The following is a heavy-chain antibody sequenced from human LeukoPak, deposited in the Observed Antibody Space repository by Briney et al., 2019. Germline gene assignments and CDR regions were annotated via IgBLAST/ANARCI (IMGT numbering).Heavy chain of an antibody. Sequence: ASVKVSCKASGYTFTDYYMHWVRQAPGQGLEWMGWINPHSGGTDHAQKFQGRVTMTRDTSISTAYMELSRLRSDDTAVYYCAREGGMWEQQGDAFDIWGQGTMVTVSS. D-gene: IGHD1-26*01. J-gene: IGHJ3*02. V-gene: IGHV1-2*02. CDR1: GYTFTDYY. CDR2: INPHSGGT. CDR3: AREGGMWEQQGDAFDI.